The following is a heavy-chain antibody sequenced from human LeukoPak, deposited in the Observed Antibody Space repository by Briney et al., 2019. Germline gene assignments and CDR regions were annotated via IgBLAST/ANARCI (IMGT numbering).Heavy chain of an antibody. Sequence: AGSLRLSCAASGFTVNGNYMSWVRQAPGKGLEWVSVIYRGGSTYYADSVKGRFTISRDNSKNTLYLQMNSLRAEDTAVYYCAGLGGGNSFGLGYWGQGTLVTVSS. D-gene: IGHD5-18*01. CDR2: IYRGGST. J-gene: IGHJ4*02. CDR1: GFTVNGNY. CDR3: AGLGGGNSFGLGY. V-gene: IGHV3-66*02.